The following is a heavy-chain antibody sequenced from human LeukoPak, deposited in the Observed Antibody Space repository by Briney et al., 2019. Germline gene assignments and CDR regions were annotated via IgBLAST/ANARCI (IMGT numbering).Heavy chain of an antibody. D-gene: IGHD3-3*01. V-gene: IGHV3-21*01. J-gene: IGHJ6*03. CDR1: GFTFSSYS. Sequence: GGSLRLSCAASGFTFSSYSMNWVRQAPGKGLEWVSSISSSSSYIYYADSVKGRFTISRDNAKNSLYLQMNSLRAEDTAVYYCARTVNYDFWSGYYRNYYYYMDVWGKGTTVTVSS. CDR2: ISSSSSYI. CDR3: ARTVNYDFWSGYYRNYYYYMDV.